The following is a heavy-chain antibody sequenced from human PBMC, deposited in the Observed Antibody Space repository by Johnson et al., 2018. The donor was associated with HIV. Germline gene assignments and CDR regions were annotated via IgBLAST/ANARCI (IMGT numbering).Heavy chain of an antibody. CDR1: GFTFSSYW. V-gene: IGHV3-74*01. Sequence: VQLVESGGGLVQPGGSLRLSCAASGFTFSSYWMHWVRQGPGKGLVWVSRINGDGSGITYADSVKGRFTISRDNAKNTLYLQMNSLRAEDTAVYYCASFWATGAFDSWGQGTMVTVS. D-gene: IGHD3-10*01. CDR3: ASFWATGAFDS. J-gene: IGHJ3*02. CDR2: INGDGSGI.